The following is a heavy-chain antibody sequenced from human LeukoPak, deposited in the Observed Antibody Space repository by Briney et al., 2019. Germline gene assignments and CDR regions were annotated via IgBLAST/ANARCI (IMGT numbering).Heavy chain of an antibody. CDR3: ARVRGYSGYEGRYYYYGMDV. CDR1: GFTVSSNY. CDR2: IYSGGST. D-gene: IGHD5-12*01. J-gene: IGHJ6*02. Sequence: GGSLRLSCAASGFTVSSNYMSWVRQAPGKGLEWVSVIYSGGSTYYADSVKGRFTISRDNSKNTLYLQMNSLRAEDTAVYYCARVRGYSGYEGRYYYYGMDVWGQGTTVTVSS. V-gene: IGHV3-53*01.